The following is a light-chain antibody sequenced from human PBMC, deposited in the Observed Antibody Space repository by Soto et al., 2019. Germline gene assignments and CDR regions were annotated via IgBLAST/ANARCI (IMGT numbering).Light chain of an antibody. V-gene: IGLV2-23*01. CDR1: SSDIGTYNL. CDR3: CSYAGSGTDNYV. CDR2: EGI. Sequence: QSVLTQPASVSGSPGQSITISCTGTSSDIGTYNLVSWYQHYPGKAPKLMIYEGIKRPSGVSNRFSGAKSGNTAFLTISGLQDEDEADYYCCSYAGSGTDNYVFGSGTKLTVL. J-gene: IGLJ1*01.